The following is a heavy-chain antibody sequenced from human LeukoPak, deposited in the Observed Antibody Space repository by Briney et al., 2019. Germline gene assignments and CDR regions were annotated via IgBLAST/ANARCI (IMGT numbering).Heavy chain of an antibody. J-gene: IGHJ4*02. CDR3: ARAIQPLTTETSSDY. CDR1: GYTFTDYY. CDR2: INPKNGGT. D-gene: IGHD1-14*01. V-gene: IGHV1-2*02. Sequence: GASVKVSCKASGYTFTDYYMNWVRQAPGQGLELMGWINPKNGGTNYAQKFQGRVTMTRDTSINTAYMEVSGLKSDDTAVYYCARAIQPLTTETSSDYWGQGTLVTVSS.